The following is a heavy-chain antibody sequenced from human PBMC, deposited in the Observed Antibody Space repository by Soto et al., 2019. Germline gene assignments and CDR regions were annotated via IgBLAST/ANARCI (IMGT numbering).Heavy chain of an antibody. D-gene: IGHD3-9*01. CDR2: ISSSGSTI. Sequence: GGSLRLSCAASGFTFSYYYMSWIRQAPGKGLEWVSYISSSGSTIYYADSVKGRFTISRDNAKNSLYLQMNSLRAEDTAVYYCARXRRYYDILTGYYYGMDVWGQGTTVTVSS. CDR1: GFTFSYYY. V-gene: IGHV3-11*01. CDR3: ARXRRYYDILTGYYYGMDV. J-gene: IGHJ6*02.